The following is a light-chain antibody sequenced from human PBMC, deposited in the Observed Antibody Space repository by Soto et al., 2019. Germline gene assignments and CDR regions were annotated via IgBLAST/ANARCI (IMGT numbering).Light chain of an antibody. J-gene: IGKJ1*01. CDR2: GAS. Sequence: EIVLTQSPGTLSLSPGERATLSCRASQSVSSSYLAWYQQKPGQAPRLLIYGASSRATGIPDRFSGSGSGTDFTLTISRLEPEDFALYYCQQYGSSPTWTFGQATKADIK. V-gene: IGKV3-20*01. CDR1: QSVSSSY. CDR3: QQYGSSPTWT.